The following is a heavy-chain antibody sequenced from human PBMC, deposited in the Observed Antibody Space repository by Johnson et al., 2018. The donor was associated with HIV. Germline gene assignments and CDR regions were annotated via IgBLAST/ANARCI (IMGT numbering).Heavy chain of an antibody. CDR2: ISGSGGST. Sequence: VQLVESGGGLVQSGGSLRLSCAASGFTFSDHYMDWVRQAPGKGLEWVSSISGSGGSTYFADSVTGRFTISRDNSKNTLYLQMNSLRDEDTAVYYCARGGWGDAFDIWGQGTMVTVSS. J-gene: IGHJ3*02. CDR3: ARGGWGDAFDI. V-gene: IGHV3-23*04. D-gene: IGHD3-16*01. CDR1: GFTFSDHY.